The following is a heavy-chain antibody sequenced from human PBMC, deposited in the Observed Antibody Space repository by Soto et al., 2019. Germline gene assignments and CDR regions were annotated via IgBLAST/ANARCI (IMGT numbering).Heavy chain of an antibody. D-gene: IGHD2-15*01. J-gene: IGHJ5*02. CDR3: ARGVSYCSGGSYYSDNWFDP. CDR1: GYTFTGYY. CDR2: INPNSGGT. Sequence: ASVKVSCKASGYTFTGYYMHWVRQAPGQGLEWMGWINPNSGGTNYAQKFQGWVTMTRDTSISTAYMELSRLRSDDTAVYYCARGVSYCSGGSYYSDNWFDPWGQGTLVTVSS. V-gene: IGHV1-2*04.